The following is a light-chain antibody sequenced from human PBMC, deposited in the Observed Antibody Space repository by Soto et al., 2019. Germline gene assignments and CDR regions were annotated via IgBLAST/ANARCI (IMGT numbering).Light chain of an antibody. Sequence: EIVMTQSPVTLSLSPGDTATLSCSASQSITSNLDWYQQKPGQPHRLLIYGASTRATGSPARFSGSGSGTEFTLTISDLQSEDFAVYYCQQYSSWVTFGGGTQLEIE. CDR3: QQYSSWVT. CDR2: GAS. J-gene: IGKJ4*01. CDR1: QSITSN. V-gene: IGKV3-15*01.